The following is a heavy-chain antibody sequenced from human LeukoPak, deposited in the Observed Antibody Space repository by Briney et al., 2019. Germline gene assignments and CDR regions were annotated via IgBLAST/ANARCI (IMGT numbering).Heavy chain of an antibody. CDR3: AKRNTMVRGGPCFDY. CDR1: GFTFSSYA. D-gene: IGHD3-10*01. J-gene: IGHJ4*02. V-gene: IGHV3-23*01. Sequence: GGSLRLSCAASGFTFSSYAMSWVRQAPGKGLEWVSAISGSGGSKYYADSVKGRFTVSRDNSKDTLYLQMNDLRPDDTAIYYCAKRNTMVRGGPCFDYWGQGLLVTVSS. CDR2: ISGSGGSK.